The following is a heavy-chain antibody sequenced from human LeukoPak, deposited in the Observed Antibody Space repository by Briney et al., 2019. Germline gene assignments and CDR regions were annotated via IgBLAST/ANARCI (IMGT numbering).Heavy chain of an antibody. CDR3: ARGDYDILTGYYPPDY. CDR2: IYYSGST. J-gene: IGHJ4*02. D-gene: IGHD3-9*01. V-gene: IGHV4-59*01. CDR1: GGSISSYY. Sequence: SETLSLTCTVSGGSISSYYWSWIRQPPGKGLEWIGYIYYSGSTNYNPSLKSRVTISVDTSKNQFSLKLSSVTAAGTAVYYCARGDYDILTGYYPPDYWGQGTLVTVSS.